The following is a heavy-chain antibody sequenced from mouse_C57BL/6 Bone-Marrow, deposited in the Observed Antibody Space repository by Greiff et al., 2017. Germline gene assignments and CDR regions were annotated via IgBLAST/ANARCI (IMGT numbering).Heavy chain of an antibody. CDR1: GYTFTSYW. D-gene: IGHD1-1*01. V-gene: IGHV1-64*01. J-gene: IGHJ1*03. CDR2: IHPNSGST. Sequence: VQLQQSGAELVKPGASVKLSCKASGYTFTSYWMHWVKQRPGPGLEWIGMIHPNSGSTNYNEKFKSKATLTVDKSSSTAYMQLSSLTSEDSAFYYCAIRVVVAKDWYFDVWGTGTTVTVSS. CDR3: AIRVVVAKDWYFDV.